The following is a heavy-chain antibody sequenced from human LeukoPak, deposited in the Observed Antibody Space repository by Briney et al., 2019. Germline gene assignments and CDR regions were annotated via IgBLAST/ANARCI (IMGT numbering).Heavy chain of an antibody. J-gene: IGHJ4*02. CDR3: ARGRELLEIDY. CDR1: GYTFTSYD. Sequence: ASVKVSCKASGYTFTSYDINWVRQASGQGLEWVGWIYPNSGKTVFAQKFQGRVTMTRDTSISTAYMELSSLKYEDTAVYYCARGRELLEIDYWGQGTLLTVAS. D-gene: IGHD1-7*01. CDR2: IYPNSGKT. V-gene: IGHV1-8*01.